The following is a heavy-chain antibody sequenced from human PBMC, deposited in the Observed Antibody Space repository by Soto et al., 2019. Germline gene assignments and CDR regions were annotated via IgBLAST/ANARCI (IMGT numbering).Heavy chain of an antibody. CDR3: ASGFYDSSGYYSDAFDI. J-gene: IGHJ3*02. CDR1: GYTFTSYD. V-gene: IGHV1-8*01. CDR2: MNPNSGNT. D-gene: IGHD3-22*01. Sequence: ASVKVSFKASGYTFTSYDINWVRQATGQGLEWMGWMNPNSGNTGYAQKFQGRVTMTRNTSISTAYMELSSLRSEDTAVYYCASGFYDSSGYYSDAFDIWGQGTMVTVSS.